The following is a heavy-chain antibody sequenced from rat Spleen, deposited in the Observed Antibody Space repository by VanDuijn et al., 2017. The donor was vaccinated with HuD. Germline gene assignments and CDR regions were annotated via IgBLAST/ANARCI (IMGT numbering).Heavy chain of an antibody. CDR3: AREDFGVRD. CDR2: INKDSSTI. D-gene: IGHD4-3*01. Sequence: EVKLVESGGGLVQPGRSLKLSCAASGFNFNDYWMGWVRQAPGKGLEWIGEINKDSSTIKYSPSLKERLTISRDNAQNTLYLQMSKLGSEDKATYYCAREDFGVRDWGQGVMVTVSS. CDR1: GFNFNDYW. J-gene: IGHJ2*01. V-gene: IGHV4-2*01.